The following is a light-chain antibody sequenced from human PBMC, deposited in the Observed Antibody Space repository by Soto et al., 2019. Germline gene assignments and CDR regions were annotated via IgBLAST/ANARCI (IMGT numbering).Light chain of an antibody. J-gene: IGKJ4*01. CDR2: DAS. CDR3: QQYLNVLT. CDR1: QDIRNH. Sequence: DIQMTQSPSSLSASVGDRITITCQASQDIRNHLNWYQQKPGKAPKILIYDASNLEAGVTSRFGGSGAGTDFTFNIISLQPEDIATYYCQQYLNVLTFGGGTKVEIK. V-gene: IGKV1-33*01.